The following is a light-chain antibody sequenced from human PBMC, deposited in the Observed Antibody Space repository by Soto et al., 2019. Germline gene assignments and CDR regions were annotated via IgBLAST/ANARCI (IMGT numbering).Light chain of an antibody. V-gene: IGKV3D-20*02. CDR2: GAS. CDR1: QSVSSSF. J-gene: IGKJ5*01. CDR3: QQRDSWPIT. Sequence: EIVLTQSPATLSSFPGDRVTLSCRASQSVSSSFLAWYQQKPGQAPRLLIFGASNRATGIPARFSGSGSGTDFTLTINSLEPDDFAVYYCQQRDSWPITFGQGTRLEI.